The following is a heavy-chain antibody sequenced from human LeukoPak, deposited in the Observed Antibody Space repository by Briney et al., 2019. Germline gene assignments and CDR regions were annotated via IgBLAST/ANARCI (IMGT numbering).Heavy chain of an antibody. CDR3: AREVIPYYYDSSGYYNY. J-gene: IGHJ4*02. D-gene: IGHD3-22*01. Sequence: ASVKVSCKASGYTFTSYGISWVRQAPGQGLEWMGWINAYNGNTNYAQKLQGRVTMTTDTSTSTAYMELRSLRSDDTAVYYCAREVIPYYYDSSGYYNYWGQGTLVTVSS. CDR1: GYTFTSYG. V-gene: IGHV1-18*01. CDR2: INAYNGNT.